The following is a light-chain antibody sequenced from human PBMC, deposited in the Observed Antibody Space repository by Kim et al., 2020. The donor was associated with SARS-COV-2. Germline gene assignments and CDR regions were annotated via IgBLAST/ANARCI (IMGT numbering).Light chain of an antibody. V-gene: IGLV1-44*01. Sequence: GQRVTISFSGSSSNIGSNVVNWYRQLPGTAPKLLIYSNDYRPSGVPDRFSGSKSGTSASLAISGLQSEDEADYYCVAWDDSLNGSVFGGGTQLTVL. CDR2: SND. CDR3: VAWDDSLNGSV. J-gene: IGLJ3*02. CDR1: SSNIGSNV.